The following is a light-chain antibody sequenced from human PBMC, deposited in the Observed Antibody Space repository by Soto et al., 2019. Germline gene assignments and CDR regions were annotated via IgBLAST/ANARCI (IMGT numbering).Light chain of an antibody. CDR1: QTISNF. V-gene: IGKV1-39*01. CDR3: QQSYSTSIT. CDR2: TAS. J-gene: IGKJ5*01. Sequence: DIQMTQSPSSLSASVGDRVTIICRASQTISNFLNWYQQTSGNAPKLLISTASTLQSGVPSRFSGSGSGTDFTLTINSLQPEDFATYYCQQSYSTSITFGQGTRLEIK.